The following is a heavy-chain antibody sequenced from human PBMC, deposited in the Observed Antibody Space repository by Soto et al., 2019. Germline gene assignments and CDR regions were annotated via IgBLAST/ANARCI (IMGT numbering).Heavy chain of an antibody. D-gene: IGHD1-1*01. CDR3: AKSVYNWNDGFFHY. CDR1: GFTFSSYG. CDR2: ISYDGINK. Sequence: QVQLVESGGGVVQTGRSLRLSCAASGFTFSSYGMHWVRQAPGKGLEWVAVISYDGINKYYADSVKGRFTISRDNSKNTLYLQMNSLRAEDTAVYYCAKSVYNWNDGFFHYWGQGTLVTVSS. J-gene: IGHJ4*02. V-gene: IGHV3-30*18.